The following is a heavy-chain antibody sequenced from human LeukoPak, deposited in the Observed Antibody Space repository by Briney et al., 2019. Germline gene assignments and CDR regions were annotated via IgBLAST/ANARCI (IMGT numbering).Heavy chain of an antibody. Sequence: GGSLRLSCAASGFTFSSYAMSWVRQAPGKGVEWVSTISGTGGTTYYADSVKGRFTISRDNSKNTLYLQMNSLRVEDTAVYYCAKESPQFDYWGQGTLVTVSS. J-gene: IGHJ4*02. CDR1: GFTFSSYA. V-gene: IGHV3-23*01. CDR2: ISGTGGTT. CDR3: AKESPQFDY.